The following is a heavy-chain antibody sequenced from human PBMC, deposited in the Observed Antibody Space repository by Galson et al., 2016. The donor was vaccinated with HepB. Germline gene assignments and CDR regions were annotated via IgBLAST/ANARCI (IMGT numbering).Heavy chain of an antibody. J-gene: IGHJ4*02. CDR2: ISWDSNNV. D-gene: IGHD5-18*01. Sequence: SLRLSCAASGLKFDDFAMHWVRQVPGKGLEWVSGISWDSNNVGYADSVRGRFTISRDNTKNSVDLQMNSLRPEDTAFCYCVKDMGRGYSYGYMGRFDYWGQGTLVTVSS. V-gene: IGHV3-9*01. CDR1: GLKFDDFA. CDR3: VKDMGRGYSYGYMGRFDY.